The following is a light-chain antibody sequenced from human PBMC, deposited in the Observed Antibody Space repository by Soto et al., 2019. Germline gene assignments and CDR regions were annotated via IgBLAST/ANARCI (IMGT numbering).Light chain of an antibody. Sequence: QSALTQPPSASASLGASVTLTCTLSSGYSNYKVDWYQQRPGKGPRFVMRVGTGGIVGSKGDGIPDRFSVLGSSLNRYLTHKDNQEGDGRGCRRWAEQGRGSKLVALFGGGTKLTVL. CDR2: VGTGGIVG. CDR1: SGYSNYK. CDR3: WAEQGRGSKLVAL. V-gene: IGLV9-49*01. J-gene: IGLJ2*01.